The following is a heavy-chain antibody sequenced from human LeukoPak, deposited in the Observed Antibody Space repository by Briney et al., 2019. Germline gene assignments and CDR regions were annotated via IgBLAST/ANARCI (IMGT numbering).Heavy chain of an antibody. J-gene: IGHJ4*02. V-gene: IGHV4-38-2*02. CDR2: IYHSGST. CDR1: GGSISSGYY. D-gene: IGHD3-3*01. CDR3: ARVGENDFWSGHDEPLFDY. Sequence: PSETLSHTCTVSGGSISSGYYWGWIRQPPGKGLEWIGNIYHSGSTYYNLSLKSRVTISVDTSKNQFSLKLNSVTAADTAVYYCARVGENDFWSGHDEPLFDYWGQGILVTVSS.